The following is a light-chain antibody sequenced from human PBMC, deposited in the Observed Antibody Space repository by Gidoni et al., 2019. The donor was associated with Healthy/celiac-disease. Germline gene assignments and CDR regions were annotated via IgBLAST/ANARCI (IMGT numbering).Light chain of an antibody. V-gene: IGKV3-11*01. Sequence: EIVLTQSPATLSWSPGERATLSCRASQSVSSYLAWYQQKPGQAPRLLIYDASNRATGIPARFSGSGSGTDFTLTISSLEPEDFAVYYCQQRSNLPLTFGGGTKVEIK. J-gene: IGKJ4*01. CDR3: QQRSNLPLT. CDR2: DAS. CDR1: QSVSSY.